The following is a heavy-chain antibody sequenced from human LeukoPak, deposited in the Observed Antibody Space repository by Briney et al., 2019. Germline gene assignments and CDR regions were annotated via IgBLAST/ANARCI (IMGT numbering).Heavy chain of an antibody. J-gene: IGHJ6*02. Sequence: ASVKVSCKASGYTFTSYYMHWVRQAPGQGLEWMGIINPSGGSTSYAQKFQGRVTITRDTSASTAYMELSSLRSEDTAVYYCARVIRDSSSYYYGMDVWGQGTTVTVSS. CDR3: ARVIRDSSSYYYGMDV. V-gene: IGHV1-46*01. CDR1: GYTFTSYY. D-gene: IGHD6-6*01. CDR2: INPSGGST.